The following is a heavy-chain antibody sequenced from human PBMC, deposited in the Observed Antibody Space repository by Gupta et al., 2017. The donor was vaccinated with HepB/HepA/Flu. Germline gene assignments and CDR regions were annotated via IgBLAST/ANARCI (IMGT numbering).Heavy chain of an antibody. Sequence: QARLVASGGGLVGPGGSLRLSWAASGSAFRHYYMRGIRQGPGKGLEGVSSIRRSGSTISYAESGKSRVTISRYTAKTSLYLQMNSLRAEDTSVYYCARVVQTLTGFDYWGQGTLVTVSS. CDR3: ARVVQTLTGFDY. CDR2: IRRSGSTI. V-gene: IGHV3-11*01. D-gene: IGHD1-20*01. J-gene: IGHJ4*02. CDR1: GSAFRHYY.